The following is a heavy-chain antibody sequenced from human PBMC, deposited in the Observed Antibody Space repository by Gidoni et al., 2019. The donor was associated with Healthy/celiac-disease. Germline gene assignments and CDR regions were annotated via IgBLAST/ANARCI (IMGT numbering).Heavy chain of an antibody. V-gene: IGHV4-39*01. CDR1: GGSISSSSYY. J-gene: IGHJ5*02. CDR3: ARHSTVTTFNHWFDP. CDR2: IYYSGST. D-gene: IGHD4-17*01. Sequence: QLQLQESGPGLVQPSETLSLTCTVSGGSISSSSYYWGWIRQPPGKGLEWIGSIYYSGSTYYNPSLKSRVTISVDTSKNQFSLKLSSVTAADTAVYYCARHSTVTTFNHWFDPWGQGTLVTVSS.